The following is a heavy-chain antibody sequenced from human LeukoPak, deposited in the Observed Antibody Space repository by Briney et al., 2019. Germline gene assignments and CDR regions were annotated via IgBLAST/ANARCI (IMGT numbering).Heavy chain of an antibody. D-gene: IGHD6-19*01. CDR3: ARDSAGSSGWYRGNWFDP. J-gene: IGHJ5*02. CDR1: GYTFTGYY. CDR2: INPNNGGT. V-gene: IGHV1-2*02. Sequence: GASVKVSCKASGYTFTGYYIHWVRQAPGQGLEWMGWINPNNGGTNYAQRFQGRVTMTRDTSISTAYMELSRLRSDDTAVYYCARDSAGSSGWYRGNWFDPWGQGTLVTVSS.